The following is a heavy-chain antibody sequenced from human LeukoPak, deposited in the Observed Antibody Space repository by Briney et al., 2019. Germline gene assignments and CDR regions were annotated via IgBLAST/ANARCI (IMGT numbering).Heavy chain of an antibody. V-gene: IGHV3-74*01. J-gene: IGHJ4*02. CDR2: ITNDGSST. CDR3: ARDRDYAFDY. Sequence: GGSLRLSCAASGLTFSSHWMHWVGQAPGKGLVWASRITNDGSSTTYADSVKGRFTISRDNAKNMLYLQVNSLRAEDTAVYYCARDRDYAFDYWGQGTLVTVSS. CDR1: GLTFSSHW. D-gene: IGHD4-17*01.